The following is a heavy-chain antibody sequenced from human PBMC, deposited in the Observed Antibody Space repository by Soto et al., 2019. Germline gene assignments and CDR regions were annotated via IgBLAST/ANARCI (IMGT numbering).Heavy chain of an antibody. CDR2: IYYSGST. D-gene: IGHD2-2*01. V-gene: IGHV4-59*12. J-gene: IGHJ4*02. Sequence: SETLSLTCTVSGGSISSYYWSWIRQPPGKGLEWIGYIYYSGSTNYNPSLKSRVTISVDTSKNQFSLKLSSVTAADTAVYYCTVVVPAAMWVFDYWGQGTLVTVSS. CDR3: TVVVPAAMWVFDY. CDR1: GGSISSYY.